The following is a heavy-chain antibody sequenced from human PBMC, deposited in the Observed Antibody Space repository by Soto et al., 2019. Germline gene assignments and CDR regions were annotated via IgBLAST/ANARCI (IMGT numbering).Heavy chain of an antibody. V-gene: IGHV1-3*01. Sequence: GASVKVSCKASGYTFSNYAIHWVRQAPGQRLEWMGWINAGNGNTKSSQKFQGRVTITRDTSASTAYMELSSLRSEDTAVYYCARGYRATFDYRGQGTLVTVSS. D-gene: IGHD1-26*01. J-gene: IGHJ4*02. CDR3: ARGYRATFDY. CDR1: GYTFSNYA. CDR2: INAGNGNT.